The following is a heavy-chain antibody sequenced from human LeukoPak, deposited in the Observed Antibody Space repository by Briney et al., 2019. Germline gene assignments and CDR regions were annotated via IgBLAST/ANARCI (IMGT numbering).Heavy chain of an antibody. CDR1: GGSISNHY. CDR3: ASFYCSGGSCYQYYYYYYMDV. V-gene: IGHV4-59*08. Sequence: SETLSLTCTVSGGSISNHYWTWIRQPPGKGLEWIGYIFSSGSTTHNPSLKSRLTISVDTSKNQFSLKLSSVTAADTAVYYCASFYCSGGSCYQYYYYYYMDVWGKGTTVTISS. J-gene: IGHJ6*03. D-gene: IGHD2-15*01. CDR2: IFSSGST.